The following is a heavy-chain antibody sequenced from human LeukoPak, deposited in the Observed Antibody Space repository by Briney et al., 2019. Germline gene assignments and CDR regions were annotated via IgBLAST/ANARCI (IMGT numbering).Heavy chain of an antibody. CDR1: GGTFSSYA. Sequence: SVKVSCKASGGTFSSYAICWVRQAPGQGLEWMGGIIPIFGTANYAQKFQGRVTITTDESTSTAYMELSSLRSEDTAVYYCASRGGGDYYYYMDVWGKGTTVTVSS. V-gene: IGHV1-69*05. CDR3: ASRGGGDYYYYMDV. CDR2: IIPIFGTA. J-gene: IGHJ6*03. D-gene: IGHD2-21*01.